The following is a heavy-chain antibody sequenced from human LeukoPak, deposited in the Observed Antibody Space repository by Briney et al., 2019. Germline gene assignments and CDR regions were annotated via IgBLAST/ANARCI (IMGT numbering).Heavy chain of an antibody. CDR3: AKHYSSSWYADY. V-gene: IGHV3-23*01. CDR1: GFTVSSNY. Sequence: GGSLRLSCAASGFTVSSNYMSWVRQAPGKGLEWVSAISGSGGSTYYADSVKGRFTISRDNSKNTLYLQMNSLRAEDTAVYYCAKHYSSSWYADYWGQGTLVTVSS. J-gene: IGHJ4*02. CDR2: ISGSGGST. D-gene: IGHD6-13*01.